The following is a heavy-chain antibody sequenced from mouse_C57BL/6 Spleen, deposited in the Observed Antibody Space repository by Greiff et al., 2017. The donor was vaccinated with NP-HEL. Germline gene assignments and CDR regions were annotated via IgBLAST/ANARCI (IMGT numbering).Heavy chain of an antibody. J-gene: IGHJ2*01. D-gene: IGHD2-1*01. CDR2: INPNNGGT. Sequence: EVQLQQSGPELVKPGASVKISCKASGYTFTDYYMNWVKQSHGKSLEWIGDINPNNGGTSYNQKFKGKATLTVDKSSSTAYMELRSLTSEDSAVYYCARSRVYYGNYDVLYYFDYWGQGTTLTVSS. CDR1: GYTFTDYY. V-gene: IGHV1-26*01. CDR3: ARSRVYYGNYDVLYYFDY.